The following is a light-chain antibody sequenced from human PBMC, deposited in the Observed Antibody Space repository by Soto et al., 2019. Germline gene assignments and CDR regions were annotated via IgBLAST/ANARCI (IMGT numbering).Light chain of an antibody. J-gene: IGLJ2*01. CDR1: SGHNNHA. CDR2: VHGDGSH. Sequence: QPVLTQSRSASASLGASVKLTCTLSSGHNNHAIAWHQQKPEKGPRYLMKVHGDGSHNRGDGIPDRFSGSSSGAERFLTISSLPSEDEADYYCQTWESGIVVFGGGTQLTV. CDR3: QTWESGIVV. V-gene: IGLV4-69*01.